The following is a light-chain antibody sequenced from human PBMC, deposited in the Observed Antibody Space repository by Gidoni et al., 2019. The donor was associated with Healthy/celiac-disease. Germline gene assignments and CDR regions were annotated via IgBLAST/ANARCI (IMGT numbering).Light chain of an antibody. Sequence: SYVLTQPPSVSVAPGKTARITCGGNNIGSKSVHWYQQKPGQAPVLVIYYDSDRPSGIPERFSGSNSGNTATLTISRVEAGDEADYYCQVWDSSSDHRNVVFGGGTKLTV. CDR1: NIGSKS. CDR3: QVWDSSSDHRNVV. V-gene: IGLV3-21*04. CDR2: YDS. J-gene: IGLJ2*01.